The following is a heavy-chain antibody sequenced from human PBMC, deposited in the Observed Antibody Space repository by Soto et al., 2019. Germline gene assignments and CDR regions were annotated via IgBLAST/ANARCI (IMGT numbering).Heavy chain of an antibody. CDR2: TYYRSKWYN. CDR1: GDSVSSNSAA. V-gene: IGHV6-1*01. Sequence: SETLSLTCAISGDSVSSNSAAWNWIRQSPSRGLEWLGRTYYRSKWYNDYAVSVKSRITINPDTSKNQFSLQLNSVTPEDTAVYYCARTVSSLYSSSSNAYYYYMDVWGKGTTVTVSS. J-gene: IGHJ6*03. D-gene: IGHD6-6*01. CDR3: ARTVSSLYSSSSNAYYYYMDV.